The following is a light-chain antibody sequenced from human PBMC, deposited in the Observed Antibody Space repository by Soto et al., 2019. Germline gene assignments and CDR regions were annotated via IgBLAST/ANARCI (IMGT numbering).Light chain of an antibody. Sequence: QSALTQPASVSGSPGQSITISCSGTSSDVGGYNYVSWYQQHPGKAPQVMIYDVSNRPSGVSNRFSGSKSGTSASLGITGLQTGDEADYYCGTWDSSLSAYVFGTGTKVTVL. J-gene: IGLJ1*01. CDR2: DVS. CDR1: SSDVGGYNY. CDR3: GTWDSSLSAYV. V-gene: IGLV2-14*01.